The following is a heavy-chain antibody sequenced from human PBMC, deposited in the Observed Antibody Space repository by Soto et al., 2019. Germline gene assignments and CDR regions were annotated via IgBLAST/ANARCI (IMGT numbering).Heavy chain of an antibody. CDR2: IYPGDSDT. CDR3: ARHIKMSSGSYHDY. Sequence: GESLKISCKGSGYSFTTYWIGWVCQLPGKGLEWMGIIYPGDSDTRYSPSFQGQVTISVDKSISTAYLQWSSLKASDTAIYYCARHIKMSSGSYHDYWGQGTLVTVSS. V-gene: IGHV5-51*01. J-gene: IGHJ4*02. D-gene: IGHD3-10*01. CDR1: GYSFTTYW.